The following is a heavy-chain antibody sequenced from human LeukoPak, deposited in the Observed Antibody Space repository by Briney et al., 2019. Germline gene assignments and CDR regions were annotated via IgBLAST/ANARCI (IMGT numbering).Heavy chain of an antibody. Sequence: ASVKVSYKASGYDFISYGFTWVRQAPGRGLEWMGWISAYNGNTNYAPSLQARVSMTTDASASTVSIEVRSLTPDDTAVYYCAEGAKSGLHYWGQGTLVTVSS. CDR2: ISAYNGNT. D-gene: IGHD6-25*01. V-gene: IGHV1-18*01. CDR3: AEGAKSGLHY. J-gene: IGHJ4*02. CDR1: GYDFISYG.